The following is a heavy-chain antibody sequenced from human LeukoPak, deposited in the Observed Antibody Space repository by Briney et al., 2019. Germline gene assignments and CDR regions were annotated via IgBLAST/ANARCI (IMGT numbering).Heavy chain of an antibody. J-gene: IGHJ4*02. Sequence: SETLSLTCTVSGGSISSSSYYWGWIRQPPGEGLEWIGSIYYSGSTYYNPSLKSRVTISVDTSKNQFSLRLSSVTAADTAVYYCARMLQEFIAADHAQEQFDYWGQGTLVTVSS. CDR2: IYYSGST. V-gene: IGHV4-39*07. CDR3: ARMLQEFIAADHAQEQFDY. D-gene: IGHD6-13*01. CDR1: GGSISSSSYY.